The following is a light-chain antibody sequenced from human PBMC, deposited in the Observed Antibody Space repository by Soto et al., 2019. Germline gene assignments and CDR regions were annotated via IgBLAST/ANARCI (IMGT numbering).Light chain of an antibody. CDR2: GNS. J-gene: IGLJ2*01. CDR1: SSSIGAGYD. CDR3: QSYDSSLSGVV. V-gene: IGLV1-40*01. Sequence: QSVLTQPPSVSGAPGQRVTISCTGSSSSIGAGYDVHWYQQLPGTAPKLLIYGNSNRPSGVPDRFSGSKSGTSASLAITGLQAEDEADYYCQSYDSSLSGVVFGGRTTLTVL.